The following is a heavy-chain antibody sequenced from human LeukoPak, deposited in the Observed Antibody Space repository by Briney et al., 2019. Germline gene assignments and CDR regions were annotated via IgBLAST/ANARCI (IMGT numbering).Heavy chain of an antibody. D-gene: IGHD3-3*01. CDR1: GDSISSSDDY. CDR2: IHKGGNT. Sequence: PETLSLTCSVSGDSISSSDDYWAWVRQPPGKGLEWIATIHKGGNTFYNPSLKSRASILEDTSKNEFSLKVNSVTAADTAVYYCARLERVTIFGVVSSYFDFWGQGSLVTLSS. J-gene: IGHJ4*02. V-gene: IGHV4-39*07. CDR3: ARLERVTIFGVVSSYFDF.